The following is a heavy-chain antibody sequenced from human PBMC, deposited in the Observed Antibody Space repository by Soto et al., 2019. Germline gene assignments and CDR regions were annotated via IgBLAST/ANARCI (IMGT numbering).Heavy chain of an antibody. D-gene: IGHD6-19*01. CDR1: GGSISSGGYY. Sequence: SETLSLTCTVSGGSISSGGYYWSWIRQHAGKGLEWIGYIYYSGSTYYNPSLKSRVTISVDTSKNQFSLKLSSVTAADTAVYYCARGRIIAVAGTRYYYYYGMDVWGQGTTVTVSS. V-gene: IGHV4-31*03. CDR2: IYYSGST. J-gene: IGHJ6*02. CDR3: ARGRIIAVAGTRYYYYYGMDV.